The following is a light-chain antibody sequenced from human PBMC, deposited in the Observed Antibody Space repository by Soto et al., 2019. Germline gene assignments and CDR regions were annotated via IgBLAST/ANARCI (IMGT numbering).Light chain of an antibody. J-gene: IGKJ4*01. CDR3: QQLSNWPPRT. V-gene: IGKV3-11*01. CDR1: QSVSTF. Sequence: EIVLTQSPATLSLSPGVRATLSCRASQSVSTFLAWFQQRPGQAPRLLIYDASNRASGIPARFSGSGSGTDFTLTISSLEPEDFGIYYCQQLSNWPPRTFGGGTKVEIK. CDR2: DAS.